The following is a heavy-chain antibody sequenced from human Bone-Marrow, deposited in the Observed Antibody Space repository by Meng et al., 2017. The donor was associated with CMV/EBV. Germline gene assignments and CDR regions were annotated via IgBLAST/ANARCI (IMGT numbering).Heavy chain of an antibody. Sequence: SETLSLTCAVYGGSFSGYYWSWIRQPPGKGLEWIGEINHSGSTNYNPSLKSRVTISVDTSKNQFSLKLSSVTAADTAVYYCARFQRGCSSTSCRGNWIDPWGQGTMVTVSS. D-gene: IGHD2-2*01. J-gene: IGHJ5*02. CDR1: GGSFSGYY. CDR2: INHSGST. V-gene: IGHV4-34*01. CDR3: ARFQRGCSSTSCRGNWIDP.